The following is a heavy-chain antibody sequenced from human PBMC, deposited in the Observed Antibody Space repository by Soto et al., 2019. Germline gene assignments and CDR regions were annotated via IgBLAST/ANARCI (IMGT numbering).Heavy chain of an antibody. D-gene: IGHD3-10*01. CDR3: ARRQYQGSGWGFID. V-gene: IGHV1-69*09. CDR1: GGTFSSYT. CDR2: IIPVLGMP. Sequence: QVQLVQSGAEVRKPGSSVKVSCKASGGTFSSYTFNWVRQAPGQGLEWMGRIIPVLGMPNLAQRFQGRLTTTADKSTTTAYMRLGSLKSEDAAAYYWARRQYQGSGWGFIDWGQGTLVIVSS. J-gene: IGHJ4*02.